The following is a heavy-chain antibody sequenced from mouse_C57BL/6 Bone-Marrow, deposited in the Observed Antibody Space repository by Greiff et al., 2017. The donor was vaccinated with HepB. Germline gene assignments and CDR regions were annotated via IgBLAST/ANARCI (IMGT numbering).Heavy chain of an antibody. CDR2: ISNGGGST. CDR3: ARLGTIVTRYYAMDY. J-gene: IGHJ4*01. V-gene: IGHV5-12*01. Sequence: EVQVVESGGGLVQPGGSLKLSCAASGFTFSDYYMYWVRQTPEKRLEWVAYISNGGGSTYYPDTVKGRFTISRDNAKNTLYLQMSRLKSEDTAMYYCARLGTIVTRYYAMDYWGQGTSVTVSS. CDR1: GFTFSDYY. D-gene: IGHD2-5*01.